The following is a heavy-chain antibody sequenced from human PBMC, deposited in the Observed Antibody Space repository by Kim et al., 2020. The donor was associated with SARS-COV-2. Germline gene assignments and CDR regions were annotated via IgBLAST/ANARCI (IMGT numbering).Heavy chain of an antibody. CDR2: INHSGST. V-gene: IGHV4-34*01. D-gene: IGHD6-13*01. CDR3: ARGRVSGDGHINDY. J-gene: IGHJ4*02. Sequence: SETLSLTCAVYGGSFSGYYWSWIRQPPGKGLEWIGEINHSGSTNYNPSLKSRVTISVDTSKNQFSLKLSSVTAADTAVYYCARGRVSGDGHINDYWGQGT. CDR1: GGSFSGYY.